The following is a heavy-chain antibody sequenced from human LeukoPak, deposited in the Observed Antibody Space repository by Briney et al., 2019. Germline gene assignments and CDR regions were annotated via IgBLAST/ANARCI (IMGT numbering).Heavy chain of an antibody. J-gene: IGHJ4*02. CDR2: IKEDESAK. D-gene: IGHD3-16*01. V-gene: IGHV3-7*01. Sequence: GGSLRLSCVASGFIFTDHWMSWVRQAPGKGLDWVANIKEDESAKFYADSVRGRFAISRDNAKNSVYLEMNNLRVEDTAVYYCARAVDVADYWGRGTLVTVSS. CDR3: ARAVDVADY. CDR1: GFIFTDHW.